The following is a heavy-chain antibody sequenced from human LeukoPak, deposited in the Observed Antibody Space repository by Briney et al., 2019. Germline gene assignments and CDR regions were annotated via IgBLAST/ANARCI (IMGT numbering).Heavy chain of an antibody. V-gene: IGHV3-30*02. Sequence: GGSLRLSCAASGFTFSSYGMHWVRQAPGKGLEWVAFIRYDGSNKYYADSVKGRFTISRDNSKSTLYLQMNSLRAEDTAVYYCAKDSGRGTYYDSSGYPYYFDYWGQGTLVTVSS. J-gene: IGHJ4*02. D-gene: IGHD3-22*01. CDR3: AKDSGRGTYYDSSGYPYYFDY. CDR1: GFTFSSYG. CDR2: IRYDGSNK.